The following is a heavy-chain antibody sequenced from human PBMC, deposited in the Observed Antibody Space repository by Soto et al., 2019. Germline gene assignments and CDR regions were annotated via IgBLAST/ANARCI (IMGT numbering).Heavy chain of an antibody. Sequence: QVQLVQSGAEVKKPGSSVKVFCKASGGTFSSYAISWVRQAPGQGLEWMGGIIPIFGTANYAQKFQGRVTITADESTSTAYMELSSLRSEDTAVYYCARARYSSSWYAPYNWFDPWGQGTLVTVSS. D-gene: IGHD6-13*01. CDR1: GGTFSSYA. J-gene: IGHJ5*02. V-gene: IGHV1-69*01. CDR2: IIPIFGTA. CDR3: ARARYSSSWYAPYNWFDP.